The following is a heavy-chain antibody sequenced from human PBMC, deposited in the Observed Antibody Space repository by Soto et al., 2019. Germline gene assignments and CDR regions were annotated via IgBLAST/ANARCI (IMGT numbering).Heavy chain of an antibody. CDR3: ARHDGGVVVPFSYYGMDV. Sequence: GESLKISCKGSGYSFTSYWIGWVRQMPGKGLEWMGIIYPGDSDTRYSPSFQGQVTISADKSISTAYLQRSSLKASDTAMYYCARHDGGVVVPFSYYGMDVWGQGTTVTVSS. J-gene: IGHJ6*02. CDR2: IYPGDSDT. V-gene: IGHV5-51*01. CDR1: GYSFTSYW. D-gene: IGHD2-15*01.